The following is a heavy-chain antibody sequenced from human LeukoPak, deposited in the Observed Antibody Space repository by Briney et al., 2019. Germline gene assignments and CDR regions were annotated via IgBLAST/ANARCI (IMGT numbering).Heavy chain of an antibody. CDR3: ARNTVDWLVYFDS. CDR2: INISTGKA. J-gene: IGHJ4*02. V-gene: IGHV7-4-1*02. CDR1: GYIFSSYG. Sequence: ASEKVSCKASGYIFSSYGMNWVRQAPGQGLEWMGWINISTGKATYAQGFTGRFVFSLDTSVSTAYLQINRLKAEDTATYYCARNTVDWLVYFDSWGQGTLVTVSS. D-gene: IGHD6-19*01.